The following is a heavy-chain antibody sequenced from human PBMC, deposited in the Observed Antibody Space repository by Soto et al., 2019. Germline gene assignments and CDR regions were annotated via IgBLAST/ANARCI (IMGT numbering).Heavy chain of an antibody. CDR1: GFSFSSFA. D-gene: IGHD6-13*01. CDR3: ARDSMGSSWLRGPHY. V-gene: IGHV3-33*01. Sequence: ESGGGVVQPGRSLRLSCAASGFSFSSFAMHWVRQAPGKGLEWVALLWYDGSNIYYADSVKGRFTISRDNSKNTLYLQMNSLRVEDTAVYYCARDSMGSSWLRGPHYWGQGTLVTVSS. J-gene: IGHJ4*02. CDR2: LWYDGSNI.